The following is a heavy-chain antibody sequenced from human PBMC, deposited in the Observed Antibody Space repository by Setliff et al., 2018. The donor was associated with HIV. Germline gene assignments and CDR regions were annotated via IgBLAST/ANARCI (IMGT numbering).Heavy chain of an antibody. CDR2: IFHNGTI. CDR3: GRGPRIVGASRAVIDY. V-gene: IGHV4-34*01. D-gene: IGHD1-26*01. CDR1: GGSLTGYS. J-gene: IGHJ4*02. Sequence: SETLSLTCAVYGGSLTGYSWSWIRQPPGKGLEWIGEIFHNGTINYNPSLKSRLALSTDTSKNQISLNLTSLTTADTAVYYCGRGPRIVGASRAVIDYWGQGKPVTVSS.